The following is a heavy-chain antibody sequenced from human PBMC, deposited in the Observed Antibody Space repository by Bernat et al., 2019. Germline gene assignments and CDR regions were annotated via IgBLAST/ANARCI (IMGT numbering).Heavy chain of an antibody. J-gene: IGHJ5*02. V-gene: IGHV3-33*01. D-gene: IGHD6-19*01. CDR3: ATVRGYGSSAWHAES. CDR2: IWYDGSNK. CDR1: GFTFRNYG. Sequence: QVQLVESGGGVVQPGTSLRLSCAASGFTFRNYGMFWMRQAPGKGLEWVALIWYDGSNKYHADSVKGRFTISRDNSRNTLYLQMTSLRADDTAVYFWATVRGYGSSAWHAESWGRGTPVTVSS.